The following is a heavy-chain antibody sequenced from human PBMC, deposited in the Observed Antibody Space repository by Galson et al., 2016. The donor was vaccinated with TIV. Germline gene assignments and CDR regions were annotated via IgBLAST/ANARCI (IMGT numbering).Heavy chain of an antibody. J-gene: IGHJ2*01. CDR1: GVPINSHY. CDR3: ARAPYGENWYFDL. V-gene: IGHV4-59*08. CDR2: IYYSGDTNT. D-gene: IGHD4-17*01. Sequence: LSLTCSVSGVPINSHYWSWIRQPPRKGLEWIASIYYSGDTNTNYNPSLNSRVTISVDTSKNQVSLKLMSVTAADTAVYYCARAPYGENWYFDLWGRGTLVTVSS.